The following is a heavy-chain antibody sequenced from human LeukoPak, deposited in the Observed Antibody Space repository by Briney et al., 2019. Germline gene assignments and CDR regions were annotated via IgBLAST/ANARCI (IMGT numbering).Heavy chain of an antibody. V-gene: IGHV3-30*18. J-gene: IGHJ6*02. CDR3: AKDRRPGGWGSGYYYGMDV. CDR2: ISYDGSNK. CDR1: GFTFSSYG. D-gene: IGHD3-10*01. Sequence: GGSLRLSCAASGFTFSSYGMHWVRQAPGKGLEWVAVISYDGSNKYYADSVKGRFTISRDNSKNTLYLQMNSLRAEDTAVYYCAKDRRPGGWGSGYYYGMDVWGQGTTVTVSS.